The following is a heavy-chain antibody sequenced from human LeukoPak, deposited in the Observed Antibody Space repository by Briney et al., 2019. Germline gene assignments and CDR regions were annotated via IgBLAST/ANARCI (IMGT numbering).Heavy chain of an antibody. CDR2: ISNGGTT. D-gene: IGHD3-10*01. Sequence: GGSLRLSCAASGFTFSTYAMSWVRQAPGKGLEWVSTISNGGTTYYTDSVKGRFTISRDNSKNTLSLQMNSLRAEDTAVYYCAKLRGVTSWFFDYWGQGTLVTVSS. J-gene: IGHJ4*02. V-gene: IGHV3-23*01. CDR1: GFTFSTYA. CDR3: AKLRGVTSWFFDY.